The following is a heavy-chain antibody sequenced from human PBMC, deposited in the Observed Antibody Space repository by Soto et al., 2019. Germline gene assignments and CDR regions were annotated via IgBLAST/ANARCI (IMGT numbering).Heavy chain of an antibody. V-gene: IGHV3-9*01. J-gene: IGHJ4*02. CDR2: ISWNSGSI. CDR3: AKDQKRRYYYGSGSYSAPDY. CDR1: GFTFDDYA. Sequence: GGSLRLSCAASGFTFDDYAMHWVRQAPGKGLEWVSGISWNSGSIGYADSVKGRFTISRDSAKNSLYLQMNSLRAEDTALYYCAKDQKRRYYYGSGSYSAPDYWGQGTLVTVSS. D-gene: IGHD3-10*01.